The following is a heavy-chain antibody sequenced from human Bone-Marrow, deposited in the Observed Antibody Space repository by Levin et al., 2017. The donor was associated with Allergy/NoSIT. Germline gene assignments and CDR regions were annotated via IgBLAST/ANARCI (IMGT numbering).Heavy chain of an antibody. V-gene: IGHV4-59*08. D-gene: IGHD5-18*01. CDR3: ARHAGPIHLWLMDY. CDR2: VYYSGST. J-gene: IGHJ4*02. CDR1: GGSISTYY. Sequence: HSQTLSLTCTVSGGSISTYYWSWIRQPPGKGLEWIGYVYYSGSTNYNPSLKSRVTMSVDTSKNHFSLTLSSVTAADTALYYCARHAGPIHLWLMDYWGQGTLVTVSS.